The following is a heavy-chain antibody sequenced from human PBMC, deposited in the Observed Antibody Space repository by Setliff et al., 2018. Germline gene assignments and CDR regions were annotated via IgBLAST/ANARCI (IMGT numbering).Heavy chain of an antibody. CDR3: ARVSGFLYMDV. Sequence: ETLSLTCAVYSGSFSGYYWSWIRQPPGKGLEWIGEINHSGNTNYNPSLKSRVTISVDTSKRQFSLKLTSVTAADTAVYYCARVSGFLYMDVWGKGTTVTVSS. V-gene: IGHV4-34*01. D-gene: IGHD3-3*01. CDR1: SGSFSGYY. J-gene: IGHJ6*03. CDR2: INHSGNT.